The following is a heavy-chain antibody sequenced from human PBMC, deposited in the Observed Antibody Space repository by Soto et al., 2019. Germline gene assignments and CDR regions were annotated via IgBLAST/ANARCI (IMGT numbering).Heavy chain of an antibody. V-gene: IGHV1-69*01. J-gene: IGHJ6*02. CDR3: ARGGGRLTMVRGVYYYYGMDV. D-gene: IGHD3-10*01. Sequence: QVQLVQSGAEVKKPGSSVKVSCKASGGTFSSYAISWVRQAPGQGLEWRGGIIPIFGTANYAQKFQGRVTITADESTSTAYMEMSSLRSEDTAVYYCARGGGRLTMVRGVYYYYGMDVWGQGTTVTVYS. CDR2: IIPIFGTA. CDR1: GGTFSSYA.